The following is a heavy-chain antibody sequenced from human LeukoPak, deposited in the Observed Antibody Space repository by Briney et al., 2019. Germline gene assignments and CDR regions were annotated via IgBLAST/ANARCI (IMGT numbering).Heavy chain of an antibody. CDR3: ARAGIAAAGTLDY. V-gene: IGHV1-69*01. J-gene: IGHJ4*02. CDR2: VIPIFGTA. Sequence: SVKVSCKASGGTFSSYAISWVRQAPGQGLEWMGGVIPIFGTANYAQKFQGRVTITADESTSTAYMELSSLRSEDTAVYYCARAGIAAAGTLDYWGQGTLVTVSS. D-gene: IGHD6-13*01. CDR1: GGTFSSYA.